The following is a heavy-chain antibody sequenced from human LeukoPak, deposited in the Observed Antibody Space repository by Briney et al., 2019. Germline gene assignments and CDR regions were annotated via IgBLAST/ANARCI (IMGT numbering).Heavy chain of an antibody. CDR3: ARDRGVTYCGGDCYPGALDY. Sequence: ASVKVSCKASGYTFTSYYMHWVRQAPGQGLEWMGIINPSGGSTSYAQKFQGRVTMTRDTSTSTVYMELSSLRSEDTAVYYCARDRGVTYCGGDCYPGALDYWGQGTLVTVSS. CDR2: INPSGGST. V-gene: IGHV1-46*01. CDR1: GYTFTSYY. J-gene: IGHJ4*02. D-gene: IGHD2-21*02.